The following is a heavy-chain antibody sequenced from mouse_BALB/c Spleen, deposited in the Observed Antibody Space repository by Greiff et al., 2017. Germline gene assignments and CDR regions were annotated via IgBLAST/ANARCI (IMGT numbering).Heavy chain of an antibody. D-gene: IGHD2-12*01. V-gene: IGHV6-6*02. Sequence: EVKLVESGGGLVQPGGSMKLSCVASGFTFSNYWMNWVRQSPEKGLEWVAEIRLKSNNYATHYAESVKGRFTISRDDSKSSVYLQMNNLRAEDTGIYYCTRNDEVFDYWGQGTTLTVSS. CDR3: TRNDEVFDY. CDR2: IRLKSNNYAT. J-gene: IGHJ2*01. CDR1: GFTFSNYW.